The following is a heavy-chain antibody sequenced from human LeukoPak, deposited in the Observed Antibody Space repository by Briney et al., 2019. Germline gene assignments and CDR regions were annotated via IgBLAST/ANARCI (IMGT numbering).Heavy chain of an antibody. CDR3: AINDNSRRYFQY. CDR2: MNPNSGNT. D-gene: IGHD1-26*01. V-gene: IGHV1-8*01. Sequence: ASVKVPCKASGYTFTSYDINWVRQATGQGLEWMGWMNPNSGNTGYAQKFQGRVTMTRNTSISTAYMELSSLRSEDTAVYYCAINDNSRRYFQYWGQGNLVTVSS. CDR1: GYTFTSYD. J-gene: IGHJ1*01.